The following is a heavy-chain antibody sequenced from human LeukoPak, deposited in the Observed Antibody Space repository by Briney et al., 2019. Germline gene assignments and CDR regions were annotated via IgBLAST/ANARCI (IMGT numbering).Heavy chain of an antibody. CDR3: AKGRSVATIKEDYFDY. Sequence: VWSLRLSCVATGFTFSSYAISCISKTPGKRLECVSEISGSGGSTYYADSVKGRFTISRDNSKNTLYLQMNSLRAEDTAVYYCAKGRSVATIKEDYFDYWGQGTLVTVSS. V-gene: IGHV3-23*01. CDR2: ISGSGGST. D-gene: IGHD5-12*01. CDR1: GFTFSSYA. J-gene: IGHJ4*02.